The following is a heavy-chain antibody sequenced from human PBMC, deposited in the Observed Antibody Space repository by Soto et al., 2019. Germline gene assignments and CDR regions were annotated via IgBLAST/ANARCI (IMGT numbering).Heavy chain of an antibody. CDR2: IYYSGST. CDR3: ARWLTNYDFWSGYLDY. Sequence: SETLSLTCTVSGGSISSGDYYWSWIRQPPGKGLEWIGYIYYSGSTYYNPSLKSRVTISVDTSKNQFSLKLSSVTAADTSVYYCARWLTNYDFWSGYLDYWGQGTLVTVSS. J-gene: IGHJ4*02. D-gene: IGHD3-3*01. V-gene: IGHV4-30-4*01. CDR1: GGSISSGDYY.